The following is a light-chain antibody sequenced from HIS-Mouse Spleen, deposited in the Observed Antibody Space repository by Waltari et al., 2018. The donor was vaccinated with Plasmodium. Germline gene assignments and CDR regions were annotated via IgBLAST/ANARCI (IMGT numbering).Light chain of an antibody. J-gene: IGKJ2*01. CDR3: QQLNSYPYT. V-gene: IGKV1-9*01. CDR1: QGISSY. Sequence: DIQLTHSPSFLSASVGDRVTITCRASQGISSYLDWYQQKPGKAPKLLIYAASTLQSGVPARFSGSGSGTEFTLTISSLQPEDFATYYCQQLNSYPYTFGQGTKLEIK. CDR2: AAS.